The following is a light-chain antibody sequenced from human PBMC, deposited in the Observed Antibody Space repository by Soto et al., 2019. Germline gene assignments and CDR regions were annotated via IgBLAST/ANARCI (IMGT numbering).Light chain of an antibody. CDR1: QSISSW. V-gene: IGKV1-5*03. CDR2: KAS. Sequence: DIQMTQSTSTLSASVGDRVTITYRASQSISSWLAWYQQKPGKAPKLLIYKASSLESGVPSRFSGSGSGTNVTFTLSSMQPDYFATYYCQQYNSYYTCVQRTKREIK. J-gene: IGKJ2*01. CDR3: QQYNSYYT.